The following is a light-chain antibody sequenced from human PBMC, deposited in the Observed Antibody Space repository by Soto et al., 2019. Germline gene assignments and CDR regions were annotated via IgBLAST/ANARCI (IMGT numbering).Light chain of an antibody. V-gene: IGKV2-28*01. CDR1: QSLLHSNGYNY. Sequence: EIVMTQSPLALPVTPGEPAYISCRSSQSLLHSNGYNYLDWYLQKPGQSPQLLIYLGSNRASGVPDRFSGSGSGTDFTLKISRVEAEDVGVYYCLQPLQSWTFGQGTKVDIK. CDR2: LGS. CDR3: LQPLQSWT. J-gene: IGKJ1*01.